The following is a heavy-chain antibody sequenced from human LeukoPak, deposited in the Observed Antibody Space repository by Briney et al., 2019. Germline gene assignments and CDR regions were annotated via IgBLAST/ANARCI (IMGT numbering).Heavy chain of an antibody. V-gene: IGHV4-59*08. Sequence: PSETLSLTCTVSGGSISSYYWSWIRQPPGKGLEWIGYIYYSGSTNYNPSLKSRVTISVDTSKNQFSLKLSSVTAADTAVYYCARAAAPYYYDSSGYKPLGAFDIWGQGTMVTVSS. D-gene: IGHD3-22*01. CDR1: GGSISSYY. CDR2: IYYSGST. CDR3: ARAAAPYYYDSSGYKPLGAFDI. J-gene: IGHJ3*02.